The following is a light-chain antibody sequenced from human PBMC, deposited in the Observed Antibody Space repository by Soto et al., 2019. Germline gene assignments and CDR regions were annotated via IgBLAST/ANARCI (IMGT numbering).Light chain of an antibody. CDR1: SNIGAGYD. Sequence: QSVLTQPPSVSGAPGQRVTISCSNIGAGYDVHWYQQLPGTAPKLLIYANINRPSGVPDRFSDSKSGTSASLAITGLQAEDEADYYGQSYGNSLNWVFGGGTQLTVL. J-gene: IGLJ3*02. CDR2: ANI. V-gene: IGLV1-40*01. CDR3: QSYGNSLNWV.